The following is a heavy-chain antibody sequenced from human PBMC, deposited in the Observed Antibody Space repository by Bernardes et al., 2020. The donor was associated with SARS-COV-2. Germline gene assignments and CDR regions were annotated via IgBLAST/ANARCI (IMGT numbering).Heavy chain of an antibody. D-gene: IGHD2-2*02. V-gene: IGHV4-59*01. Sequence: SETLSLTCTVSGGSISSYYWSWIRQPPGKGLEWIGYIYYSGSTNYNPSLKSRVTISVDTSKNQFSLKLSSVTAADTAVYYCARVKGGYCSSTSCYNGGDFDDWGQGTLVTVSS. CDR2: IYYSGST. J-gene: IGHJ4*02. CDR1: GGSISSYY. CDR3: ARVKGGYCSSTSCYNGGDFDD.